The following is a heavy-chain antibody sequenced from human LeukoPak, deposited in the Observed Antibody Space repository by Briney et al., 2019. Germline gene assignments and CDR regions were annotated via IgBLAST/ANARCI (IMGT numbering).Heavy chain of an antibody. Sequence: SVKVSCKASGGTFISCAISWVRQAPGQGLEWMGGIIPIFGTANYAQKFQGRVTITADESTSTAYMELSSLRSEDTAVYYCAREKSHSNYNWFDPWGQGTLVTVSS. J-gene: IGHJ5*02. CDR3: AREKSHSNYNWFDP. D-gene: IGHD4-11*01. CDR2: IIPIFGTA. CDR1: GGTFISCA. V-gene: IGHV1-69*13.